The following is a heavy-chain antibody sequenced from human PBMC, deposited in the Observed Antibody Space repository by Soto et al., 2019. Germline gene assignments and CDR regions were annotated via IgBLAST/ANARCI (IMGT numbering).Heavy chain of an antibody. CDR1: GFTFSSYA. D-gene: IGHD3-9*01. CDR3: ARSDYDILTGYCEPFDY. J-gene: IGHJ4*02. Sequence: GGSLRLSCAASGFTFSSYAMHWVRQAPGKGLEWVAVISYDGSNKYYADSVKGRFTISRDNSKNTLYLQMNSLRAEDTAVYYCARSDYDILTGYCEPFDYWGQGTLVTVSS. CDR2: ISYDGSNK. V-gene: IGHV3-30-3*01.